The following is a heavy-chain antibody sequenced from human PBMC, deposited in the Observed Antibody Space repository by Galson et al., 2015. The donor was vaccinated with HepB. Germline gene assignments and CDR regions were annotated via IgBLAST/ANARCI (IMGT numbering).Heavy chain of an antibody. J-gene: IGHJ6*03. CDR1: GYTFTSYD. CDR2: MNPNSGNT. CDR3: ARGLDDPYYYYYYMDV. D-gene: IGHD3-3*01. Sequence: SVKVSCKASGYTFTSYDINWVRQATGQGLEWMRWMNPNSGNTGYAQKFQGRVTMTRNASISTAYMELSSLRSEDTAVYYCARGLDDPYYYYYYMDVWGKGTTVTVSS. V-gene: IGHV1-8*01.